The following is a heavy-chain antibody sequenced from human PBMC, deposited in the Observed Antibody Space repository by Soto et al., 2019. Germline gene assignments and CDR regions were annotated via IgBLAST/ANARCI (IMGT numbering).Heavy chain of an antibody. D-gene: IGHD3-10*01. CDR3: AREEGITLVRGLDY. Sequence: QVQLQESGPRLVKPSETLSLTCPVSGGSISSYYWSWIRQPAGRGLEWIGRIFTTGSTNYNPSLTSRVTMSVDTSKNQFSLNLSSVTAADTAVYYCAREEGITLVRGLDYWGQGTLVTVSS. CDR2: IFTTGST. J-gene: IGHJ4*02. V-gene: IGHV4-4*07. CDR1: GGSISSYY.